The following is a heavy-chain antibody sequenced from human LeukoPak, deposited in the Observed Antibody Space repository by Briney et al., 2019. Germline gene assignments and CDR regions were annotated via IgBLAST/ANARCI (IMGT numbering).Heavy chain of an antibody. CDR2: ISGSGYST. J-gene: IGHJ4*02. CDR3: AKDLSFDRGSLSYFFDY. D-gene: IGHD3-9*01. V-gene: IGHV3-23*01. Sequence: GGSLRLSCAASGFPFGSYAMSWVRQAPGKGLEWISGISGSGYSTYYADSLKGRFTISRDNSKNTMDLQLHSLRAEDTAIYYCAKDLSFDRGSLSYFFDYWGPGTLVAVSS. CDR1: GFPFGSYA.